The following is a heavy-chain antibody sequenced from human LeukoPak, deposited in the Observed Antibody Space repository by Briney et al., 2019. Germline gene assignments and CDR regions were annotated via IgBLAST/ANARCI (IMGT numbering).Heavy chain of an antibody. D-gene: IGHD6-19*01. J-gene: IGHJ6*02. V-gene: IGHV3-30-3*01. Sequence: PGGSLRLSCAASGFTFSSYAMHWVRQAPGKGLEWVAVISYDGSNKYYADSVKGRFTISRDNSKNTLYLQMNSLRAEDTAVYYCAREYSSGWYGPMDVWGQGTTVTVSS. CDR2: ISYDGSNK. CDR3: AREYSSGWYGPMDV. CDR1: GFTFSSYA.